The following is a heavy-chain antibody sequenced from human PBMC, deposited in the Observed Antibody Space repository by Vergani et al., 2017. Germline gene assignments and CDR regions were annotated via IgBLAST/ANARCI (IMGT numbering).Heavy chain of an antibody. CDR1: GFTFNEYW. Sequence: EVELVESGGGLVQPGGSLRLSCAASGFTFNEYWMHWARQVPGKGLVWVSGMNGDGDTIRYADSVKGRFTISRDNAKNTLFLQMNSLRAEDTAVYYCARARKFRVGVVWENWFDPWGQGTLVTVSS. CDR2: MNGDGDTI. CDR3: ARARKFRVGVVWENWFDP. J-gene: IGHJ5*02. D-gene: IGHD3-3*01. V-gene: IGHV3-74*01.